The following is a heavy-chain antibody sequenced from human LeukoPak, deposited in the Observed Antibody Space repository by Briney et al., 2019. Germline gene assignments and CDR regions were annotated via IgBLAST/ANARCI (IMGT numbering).Heavy chain of an antibody. CDR1: GFTFSSYS. CDR3: ARAPNYDFWSGYEPIDY. V-gene: IGHV3-48*01. J-gene: IGHJ4*02. Sequence: GGSLRLSCAASGFTFSSYSMNWVRQAPGKGLEWVSYISSSSSTIYYADSVKGRFTISRDNAKNSLYLQMNSLRAEDTAVYYCARAPNYDFWSGYEPIDYWGQGTLVTVSS. D-gene: IGHD3-3*01. CDR2: ISSSSSTI.